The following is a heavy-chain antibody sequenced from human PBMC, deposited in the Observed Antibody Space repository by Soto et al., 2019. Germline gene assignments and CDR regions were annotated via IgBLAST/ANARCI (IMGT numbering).Heavy chain of an antibody. D-gene: IGHD3-10*02. V-gene: IGHV4-31*03. Sequence: QVQLDESGPGLVQPSQTLSLSCTVSGISVRSGVYYWTWIRQHQGKALEWIGYIDNSGSTYYNPSLTGRVGISVDTSKNQFSLNLQSLTAADTAFYFCAGAVSDFDVRRYRTSYFDQWGQGILVTVSS. CDR1: GISVRSGVYY. J-gene: IGHJ4*02. CDR3: AGAVSDFDVRRYRTSYFDQ. CDR2: IDNSGST.